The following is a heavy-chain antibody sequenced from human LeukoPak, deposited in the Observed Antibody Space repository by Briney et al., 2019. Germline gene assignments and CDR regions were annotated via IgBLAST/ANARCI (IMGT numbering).Heavy chain of an antibody. J-gene: IGHJ4*02. CDR2: INTDGSST. Sequence: GGSLRLSCAASGFTFSSYWMHWVRQAPGKGLVWVSRINTDGSSTSYADSVKGRFTISRDNAKNTLYLQMNSLRAEDTAVYYCARWFCSSTSCYYYFDYWGQGTLVTVSS. V-gene: IGHV3-74*01. CDR3: ARWFCSSTSCYYYFDY. CDR1: GFTFSSYW. D-gene: IGHD2-2*01.